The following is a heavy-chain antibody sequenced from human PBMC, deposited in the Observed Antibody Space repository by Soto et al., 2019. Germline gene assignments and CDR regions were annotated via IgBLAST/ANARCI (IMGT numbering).Heavy chain of an antibody. CDR2: IYYSGST. Sequence: PSETLSLTCTVSGGSISSSSYYWGWIRQPPGKGLEWIGSIYYSGSTYYNPSLKSRVTISVDTSKNQFSLKLSSVTAADTAVYYCARGREHGIAAAGTWRRWGQGTLVTVSS. J-gene: IGHJ4*02. V-gene: IGHV4-39*01. CDR1: GGSISSSSYY. CDR3: ARGREHGIAAAGTWRR. D-gene: IGHD6-13*01.